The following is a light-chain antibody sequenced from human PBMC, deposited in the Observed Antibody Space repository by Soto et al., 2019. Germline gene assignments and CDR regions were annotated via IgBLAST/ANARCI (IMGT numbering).Light chain of an antibody. CDR2: EVR. V-gene: IGLV2-14*01. CDR3: SSYKSSNTWV. Sequence: QSALTQPASVSGSPGQSITISCTGTSSDVGGYDYVSWYQQHPGKAPKVMIYEVRNRPSGVSNRFSGSKSGNTASLTISGLQAEDEADYYCSSYKSSNTWVFGGGTKLTVL. CDR1: SSDVGGYDY. J-gene: IGLJ3*02.